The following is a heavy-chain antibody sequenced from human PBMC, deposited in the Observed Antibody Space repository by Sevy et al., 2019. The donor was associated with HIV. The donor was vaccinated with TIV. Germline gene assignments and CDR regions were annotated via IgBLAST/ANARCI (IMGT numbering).Heavy chain of an antibody. CDR2: ISSSSSTI. D-gene: IGHD2-15*01. Sequence: GGSLRLSCAASGFTSSSYSMNWVRQAPGKGLEWVSYISSSSSTIYYADSVKGRFTISRDNAKNSLYLQMNSLRAEDTAVYYCARDQGYCSGGSCFYYYYYGMDVWGQGTTVTVSS. J-gene: IGHJ6*02. CDR3: ARDQGYCSGGSCFYYYYYGMDV. CDR1: GFTSSSYS. V-gene: IGHV3-48*01.